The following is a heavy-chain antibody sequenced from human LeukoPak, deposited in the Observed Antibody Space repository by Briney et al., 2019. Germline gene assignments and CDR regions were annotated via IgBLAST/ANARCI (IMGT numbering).Heavy chain of an antibody. J-gene: IGHJ5*02. D-gene: IGHD2-21*01. CDR1: GFTFSSYG. CDR2: IWYDGSNK. CDR3: TREGLDP. Sequence: GRSLRLSCAASGFTFSSYGMHWVRQAPGKGLEWVAVIWYDGSNKYYADSVKGRFTISRGNGKNTMYLQMNSLRVEDTAVYYCTREGLDPWGQGTLVTVSS. V-gene: IGHV3-33*01.